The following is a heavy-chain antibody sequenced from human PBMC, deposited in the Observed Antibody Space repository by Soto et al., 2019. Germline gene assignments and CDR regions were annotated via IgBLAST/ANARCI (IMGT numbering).Heavy chain of an antibody. D-gene: IGHD6-13*01. CDR2: ISSSSSYI. CDR1: RFTFSSYS. Sequence: EGTLSLSCAASRFTFSSYSMNWVRQAPGKGLEWVSSISSSSSYIYYADSLNGRCPISRDNAKSKLYLQMNSLRAEDTAVYLCSRESVAAAGTAAFDTWGQGTMVTVSS. CDR3: SRESVAAAGTAAFDT. V-gene: IGHV3-21*01. J-gene: IGHJ3*02.